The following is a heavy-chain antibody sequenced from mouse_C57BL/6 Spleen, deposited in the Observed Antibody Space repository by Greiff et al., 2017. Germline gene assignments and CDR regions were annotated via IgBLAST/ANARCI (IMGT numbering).Heavy chain of an antibody. Sequence: QVQLQQPGAELVRPGSSVKLSCKASGYTFTSYWMDWVKQRPGQGLEWIGNIYPSDSETHYNQKFKDKATLTVDKSSSTAYMQLSSLTSEDSAVYYCARCADYYGSSLWYFDVWGTGTTVTVSS. CDR2: IYPSDSET. V-gene: IGHV1-61*01. D-gene: IGHD1-1*01. J-gene: IGHJ1*03. CDR3: ARCADYYGSSLWYFDV. CDR1: GYTFTSYW.